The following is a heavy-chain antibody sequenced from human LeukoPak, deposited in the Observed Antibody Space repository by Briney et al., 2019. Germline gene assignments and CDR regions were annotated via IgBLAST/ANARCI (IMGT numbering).Heavy chain of an antibody. CDR1: GFTFDDYA. J-gene: IGHJ3*02. D-gene: IGHD6-13*01. Sequence: GGSLRLSCGASGFTFDDYAMHWVRQAPGKGLEWVSGISWNSGNIGYADSVKGRFTISRDNAKNSLYLQMNSLRAEDTALYYCAKGAGAFDIWGQGTMVTVSS. CDR3: AKGAGAFDI. V-gene: IGHV3-9*01. CDR2: ISWNSGNI.